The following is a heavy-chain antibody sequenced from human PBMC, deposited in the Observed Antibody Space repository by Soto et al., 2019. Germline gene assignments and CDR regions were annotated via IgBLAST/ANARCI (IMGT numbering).Heavy chain of an antibody. CDR2: IFSTDAE. Sequence: QVTLKESGPVLMKPTETLTLTCTVSGFSLSHPRMSVSWIRQPPGKALEWLAHIFSTDAESRSSSLRSRLTTSKDTSKSQVVLTKTNMDPVDTATYFCARTRGWSWPGPNDYWGQGTLVTVSS. V-gene: IGHV2-26*01. CDR1: GFSLSHPRMS. CDR3: ARTRGWSWPGPNDY. D-gene: IGHD1-26*01. J-gene: IGHJ4*02.